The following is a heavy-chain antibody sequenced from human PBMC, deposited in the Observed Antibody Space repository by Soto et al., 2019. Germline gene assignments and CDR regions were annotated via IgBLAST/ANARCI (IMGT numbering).Heavy chain of an antibody. D-gene: IGHD5-12*01. J-gene: IGHJ4*02. V-gene: IGHV3-9*01. CDR1: GFTFDDYA. CDR2: ISWNSGSI. Sequence: EVQLVESGGGLVQPGRSLRLTCAASGFTFDDYAMHWVRQAPGKGLEWVSGISWNSGSIGYAYSVKGRFTISRDNAKNSLYLQMKSLRAEDTAFYYCAKGGGYDQNGGWHFDYWGQGTLVTIPS. CDR3: AKGGGYDQNGGWHFDY.